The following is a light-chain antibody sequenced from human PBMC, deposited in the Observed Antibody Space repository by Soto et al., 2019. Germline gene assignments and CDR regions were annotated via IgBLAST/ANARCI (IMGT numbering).Light chain of an antibody. CDR2: GAS. CDR1: QSVSSN. CDR3: QQYINFWT. V-gene: IGKV3-15*01. Sequence: PGETATLSCRASQSVSSNLAWYQQKPGQAPRLLIYGASTRATDIPARFSGSGSGTEFTLTISSLQSEDFAVYYCQQYINFWTFGQGTKVEIK. J-gene: IGKJ1*01.